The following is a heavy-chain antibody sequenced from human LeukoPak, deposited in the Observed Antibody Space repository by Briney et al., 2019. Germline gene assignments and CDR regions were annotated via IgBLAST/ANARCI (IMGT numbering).Heavy chain of an antibody. V-gene: IGHV4-39*07. CDR1: GGSISSSSYY. D-gene: IGHD3-9*01. Sequence: SETLSLTCTVSGGSISSSSYYWGWIRQPPGKGLEWIGSIYYSGSTYYNPSLKSRVTISVDTSKNQFSLKLSSVTAADTAVYYCARMPDILTGLDSWGQGTLVTVSS. CDR3: ARMPDILTGLDS. CDR2: IYYSGST. J-gene: IGHJ4*02.